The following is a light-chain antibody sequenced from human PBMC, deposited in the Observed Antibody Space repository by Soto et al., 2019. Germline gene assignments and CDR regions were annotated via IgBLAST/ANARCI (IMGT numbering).Light chain of an antibody. V-gene: IGKV3-11*01. Sequence: EVVLTQSPASLSLSPVERATLSCRASQSVTTYLAWYQQKPGQAPRLLIYGASTRATGIPARFSGSGSGTEFTLTISSLQSEDFAVYYCQQRSSWPITFGPGTRLEIK. CDR2: GAS. CDR3: QQRSSWPIT. CDR1: QSVTTY. J-gene: IGKJ5*01.